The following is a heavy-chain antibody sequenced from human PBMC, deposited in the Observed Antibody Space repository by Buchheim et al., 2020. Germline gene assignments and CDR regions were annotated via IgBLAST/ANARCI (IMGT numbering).Heavy chain of an antibody. Sequence: QVQLVESGGGVVQPGRSLRLSCAASGFTFTRHGMHWVRQAPGKGLEWVAVIWSDGNNKYYADSVKGRFTIFRDNSKNTLYLQMNTLRAEDTAVYHCARGKLAAAGTTLHYYYYMDVWGKGTT. V-gene: IGHV3-33*01. CDR1: GFTFTRHG. D-gene: IGHD6-13*01. CDR3: ARGKLAAAGTTLHYYYYMDV. CDR2: IWSDGNNK. J-gene: IGHJ6*03.